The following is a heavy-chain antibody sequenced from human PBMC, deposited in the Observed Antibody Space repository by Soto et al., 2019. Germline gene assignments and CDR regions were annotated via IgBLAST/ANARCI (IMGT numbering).Heavy chain of an antibody. D-gene: IGHD6-13*01. CDR1: GFTFSNYW. CDR3: ARGGLQHALDV. Sequence: EVQLVESGGGLVQPGGSLRLSCAASGFTFSNYWMYWVRQAPGKGLVWVSRVNNDGTDTTHADSVKGRFTISRDNAENTLYLQMNSLRAEDTTVYYCARGGLQHALDVWGQGSTVTVSS. J-gene: IGHJ6*02. CDR2: VNNDGTDT. V-gene: IGHV3-74*03.